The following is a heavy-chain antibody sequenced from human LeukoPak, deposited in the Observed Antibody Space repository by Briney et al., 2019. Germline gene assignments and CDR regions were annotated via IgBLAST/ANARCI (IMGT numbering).Heavy chain of an antibody. CDR1: RGSISRSNHY. CDR2: IYYSGST. D-gene: IGHD2-8*01. J-gene: IGHJ4*02. Sequence: SETLSLTCTVSRGSISRSNHYWLWIRQPPGRGLEWIGTIYYSGSTAYNPSLEGRVTISVDTSKNQFSLKLRSVTAADTAVYYCATLICSADRCKSACDDYWGQGILVTVSS. V-gene: IGHV4-39*01. CDR3: ATLICSADRCKSACDDY.